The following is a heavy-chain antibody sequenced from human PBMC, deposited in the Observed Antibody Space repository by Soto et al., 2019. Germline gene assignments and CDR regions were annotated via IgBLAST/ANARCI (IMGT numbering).Heavy chain of an antibody. CDR2: IIPIFGTA. CDR1: GGTFSSYA. CDR3: AGRVPAAGYYYGMDV. J-gene: IGHJ6*02. Sequence: QVQLVQSGAEVKKPGSSVKVSCKASGGTFSSYAISWVRQAPGQGLEWMGGIIPIFGTANYAQKFHGGVTITADESTSTAYMGLSSLGSEDTAVYYCAGRVPAAGYYYGMDVWGQGTTVTVAS. D-gene: IGHD2-2*01. V-gene: IGHV1-69*12.